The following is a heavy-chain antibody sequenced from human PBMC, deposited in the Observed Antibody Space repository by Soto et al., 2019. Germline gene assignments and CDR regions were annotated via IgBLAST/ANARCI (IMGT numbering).Heavy chain of an antibody. CDR2: FDPEDGET. Sequence: GGPVKVSCKVSGYTLTELSMHWVRQAPGKGLEWMGGFDPEDGETIYAQKFQGRVTMTEDTSTDTAYMELSSLRSEDTAVYYCATPRYCSSTSCYDAFDIWGQGTMVTVSS. CDR3: ATPRYCSSTSCYDAFDI. CDR1: GYTLTELS. J-gene: IGHJ3*02. D-gene: IGHD2-2*01. V-gene: IGHV1-24*01.